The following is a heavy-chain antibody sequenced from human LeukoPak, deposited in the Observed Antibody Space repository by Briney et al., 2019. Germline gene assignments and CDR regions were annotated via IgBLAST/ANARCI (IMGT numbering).Heavy chain of an antibody. Sequence: ASVKVSCKASGYTFTSYGISWVRQAPGQGLEWMGWISAYNGNTNYAQKLQGRVTMTTDTSTSTAYMELRSLRSDDTAVYYCARIPPVVPAAPNWFDPWGQGTLVTVSS. CDR2: ISAYNGNT. CDR1: GYTFTSYG. J-gene: IGHJ5*02. D-gene: IGHD2-2*01. V-gene: IGHV1-18*04. CDR3: ARIPPVVPAAPNWFDP.